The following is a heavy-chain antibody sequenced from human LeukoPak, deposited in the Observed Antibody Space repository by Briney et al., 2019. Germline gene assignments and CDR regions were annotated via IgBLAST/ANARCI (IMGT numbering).Heavy chain of an antibody. CDR2: MNPNSGNT. D-gene: IGHD4-17*01. J-gene: IGHJ4*02. V-gene: IGHV1-8*01. CDR3: ARGKKTGRLRGYYFDY. CDR1: GYTFTSYD. Sequence: ASVKVSCKASGYTFTSYDINWVRQATGQGLEWMGWMNPNSGNTGYAQKFQGRVTMTRNTSISTAYMELSSLRSEDTAVYYCARGKKTGRLRGYYFDYWGQGTLVTVSS.